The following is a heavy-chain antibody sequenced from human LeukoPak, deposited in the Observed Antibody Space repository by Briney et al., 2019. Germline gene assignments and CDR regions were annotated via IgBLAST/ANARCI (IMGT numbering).Heavy chain of an antibody. V-gene: IGHV4-34*01. Sequence: SQTLSLTCAVYGGSFSGYYWSWIRQPPGKGLEWIGEINHSGSTNYNPSLKSRVTISVDTSKNQFSLKLSSVTAADTAVYYCASWTSGWYFDYWGQGTLVTVSS. D-gene: IGHD6-19*01. J-gene: IGHJ4*02. CDR1: GGSFSGYY. CDR2: INHSGST. CDR3: ASWTSGWYFDY.